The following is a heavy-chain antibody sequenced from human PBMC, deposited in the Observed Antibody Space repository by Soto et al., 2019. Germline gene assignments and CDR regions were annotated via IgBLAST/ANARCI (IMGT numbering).Heavy chain of an antibody. V-gene: IGHV4-59*08. CDR1: GGSISSYY. J-gene: IGHJ2*01. Sequence: QVQLQESGPGLVKPSETLSLTCTVSGGSISSYYWSWIRQPPGKGLEWIGYIYYSGSTNYNPSLKSRVTISVDTSTNQFSLKLSSVTAADTAVYYCARHVPYYDILTGYENNWYFDLWGRGTLVTVSS. D-gene: IGHD3-9*01. CDR3: ARHVPYYDILTGYENNWYFDL. CDR2: IYYSGST.